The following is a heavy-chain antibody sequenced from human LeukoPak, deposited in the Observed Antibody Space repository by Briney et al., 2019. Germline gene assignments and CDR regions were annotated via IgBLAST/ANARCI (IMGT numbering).Heavy chain of an antibody. CDR1: GYTFIDYG. V-gene: IGHV7-4-1*02. J-gene: IGHJ6*03. D-gene: IGHD5-18*01. Sequence: ASVKVSCTASGYTFIDYGINWVRQAPGHGLEWMGWINTNTGYPTYAQGFTGRFVFSVDASVTTAYLQISTLQAEDTAVYYCARAPSGYNYAYYFFYMDVWGKGTTVTVSS. CDR2: INTNTGYP. CDR3: ARAPSGYNYAYYFFYMDV.